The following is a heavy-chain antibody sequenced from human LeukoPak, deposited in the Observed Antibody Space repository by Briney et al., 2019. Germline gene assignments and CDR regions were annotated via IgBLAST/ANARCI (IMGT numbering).Heavy chain of an antibody. V-gene: IGHV3-30*18. CDR3: AKDSPYFDY. CDR2: ISYDGSNK. CDR1: GFTFSSYG. Sequence: AGGSLRLSCAASGFTFSSYGMHWVRQAPGKGLEWVAAISYDGSNKNDADSVKGRFTISRDNSKNTLYLQMNSLRAEDTAVYYCAKDSPYFDYWGQGTLVTVSS. J-gene: IGHJ4*02.